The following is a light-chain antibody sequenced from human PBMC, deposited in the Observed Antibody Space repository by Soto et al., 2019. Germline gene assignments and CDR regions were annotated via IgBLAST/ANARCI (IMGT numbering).Light chain of an antibody. CDR1: SSDVGGYNY. J-gene: IGLJ2*01. V-gene: IGLV2-14*01. CDR2: EVS. CDR3: RSYTSSSTLVV. Sequence: QSVLTQPASVSGSPGQSITISCTGTSSDVGGYNYVSWYQQHPGKAPKLMLYEVSNRPSGVSNRFSGSKSGNTASLTISGLQAEDEADYYCRSYTSSSTLVVFGGGTQMTVL.